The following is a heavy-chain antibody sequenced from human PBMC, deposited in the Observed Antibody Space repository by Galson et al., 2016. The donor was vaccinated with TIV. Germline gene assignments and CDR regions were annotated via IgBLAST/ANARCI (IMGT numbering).Heavy chain of an antibody. CDR1: GFAFSAYA. CDR3: AKGRSWDFGGWFDS. Sequence: SLRLSCAASGFAFSAYAMHWVRQAPGKGLEWVSLIIGNGGHTYYSDSVKGRFTISRDNSKNTMYLQMKSLRAEGTAVYYCAKGRSWDFGGWFDSWGQGTLVTVSS. D-gene: IGHD3-16*01. CDR2: IIGNGGHT. J-gene: IGHJ5*01. V-gene: IGHV3-23*01.